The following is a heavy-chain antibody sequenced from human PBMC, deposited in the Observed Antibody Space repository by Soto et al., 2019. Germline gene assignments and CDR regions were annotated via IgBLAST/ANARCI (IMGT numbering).Heavy chain of an antibody. Sequence: GSLRLSCVASGFTFSTYDMNWVRQGPGKGLEWVSSINRASIYIYYADSVRGRFTISRDNAKNSLYLQMDSLRVEDTAVYYCARRTVTTYHYFDYWGQGTLVTVSS. CDR2: INRASIYI. V-gene: IGHV3-21*01. J-gene: IGHJ4*02. CDR3: ARRTVTTYHYFDY. CDR1: GFTFSTYD. D-gene: IGHD4-17*01.